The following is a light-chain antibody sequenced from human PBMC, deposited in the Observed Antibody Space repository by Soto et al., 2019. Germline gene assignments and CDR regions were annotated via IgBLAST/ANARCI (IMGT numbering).Light chain of an antibody. CDR3: QQRSNWLWT. Sequence: EIVLTQSPATLSLSPGERATLSCRASQSVSSYLAWYQQKPGQAPRLLIYDASNRATGIPARFSGSGSGTDFTLTISSLEPEDFAVYYCQQRSNWLWTFGQVTTVEIK. CDR1: QSVSSY. CDR2: DAS. V-gene: IGKV3-11*01. J-gene: IGKJ1*01.